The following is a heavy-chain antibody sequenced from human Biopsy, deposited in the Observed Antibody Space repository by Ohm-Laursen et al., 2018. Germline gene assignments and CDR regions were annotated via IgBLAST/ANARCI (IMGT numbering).Heavy chain of an antibody. CDR1: GDSINSSY. CDR2: ISNSGNT. CDR3: ARRGSGGRSFDY. D-gene: IGHD2-15*01. J-gene: IGHJ4*02. V-gene: IGHV4-59*08. Sequence: GTLSLTCAVSGDSINSSYWSWIRQAPGKGLEWIGFISNSGNTNYNPSLKSRVTISADTSKNQFSLKLGSVTVADTAVFYCARRGSGGRSFDYWGQGSLVAVSS.